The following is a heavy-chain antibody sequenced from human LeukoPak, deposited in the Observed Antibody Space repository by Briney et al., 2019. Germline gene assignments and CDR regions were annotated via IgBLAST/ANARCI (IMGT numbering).Heavy chain of an antibody. CDR3: ARFRYSGSYYFDY. J-gene: IGHJ4*02. CDR2: IYPGDSDT. D-gene: IGHD1-26*01. CDR1: GYSFTTYW. V-gene: IGHV5-51*01. Sequence: GESLEISCKGSGYSFTTYWIGWVCQMPGKGLEWMGIIYPGDSDTKYSPSFRGQVTISVDKSISTAYLQWSSLKASDTAMYYCARFRYSGSYYFDYWGQGTLVTVSS.